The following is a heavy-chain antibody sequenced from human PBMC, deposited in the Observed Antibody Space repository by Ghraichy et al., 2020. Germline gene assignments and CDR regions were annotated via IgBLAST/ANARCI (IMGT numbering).Heavy chain of an antibody. Sequence: GESLNISCAASGFTFSNYGMHWVRQAPGKGLEWVAVISSDGSNKYYADSVKGRFTISRDNSKNTLYLQMNSLGAEDTAVYYCAKDRGISGWYKDYWGQGTLVTVSS. D-gene: IGHD6-19*01. V-gene: IGHV3-30*18. CDR3: AKDRGISGWYKDY. J-gene: IGHJ4*02. CDR1: GFTFSNYG. CDR2: ISSDGSNK.